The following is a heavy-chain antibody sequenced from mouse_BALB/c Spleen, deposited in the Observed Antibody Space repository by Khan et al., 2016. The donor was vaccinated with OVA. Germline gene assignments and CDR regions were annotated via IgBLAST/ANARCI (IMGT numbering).Heavy chain of an antibody. J-gene: IGHJ2*01. CDR2: INPTSGYT. V-gene: IGHV1-7*01. Sequence: QVQLQQSGAELAKPGASVKMSCKASGYTFTTYWMHWVKQRPGQGLEWIRYINPTSGYTDYNERFKDKATLSADKSSSTAYMQLSSLTSEDSAVYYCTRDRIDYWGQGTTLTVSS. CDR3: TRDRIDY. CDR1: GYTFTTYW.